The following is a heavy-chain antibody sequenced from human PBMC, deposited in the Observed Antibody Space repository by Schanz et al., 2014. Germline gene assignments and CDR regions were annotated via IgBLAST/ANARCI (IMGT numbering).Heavy chain of an antibody. V-gene: IGHV1-18*01. CDR2: ISVYTGNT. J-gene: IGHJ5*02. D-gene: IGHD3-9*01. CDR1: GYTFTTYA. Sequence: QVQLVQSGAEVKKPGASVRVSCKASGYTFTTYAMSWVRQAPGQGLEWVGWISVYTGNTKYGQKVQGRVTMTADTSTNTAYMELRSLRSDDTAVYYCAKAEYDILTDSYSRRGPWGQGTLVTVSS. CDR3: AKAEYDILTDSYSRRGP.